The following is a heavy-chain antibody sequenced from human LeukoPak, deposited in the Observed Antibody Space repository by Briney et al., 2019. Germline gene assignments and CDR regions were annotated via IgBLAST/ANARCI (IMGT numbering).Heavy chain of an antibody. Sequence: PGGSLRLSCAASGFTISTYWMSWVRQAPGKGLEWVSYISSSSSTIYYADSVKGRFTISRDNAKNSLYLQMNSLRAEDTAVYYCAREFDYGGLLFDYWGQGTLVTVSS. CDR3: AREFDYGGLLFDY. CDR2: ISSSSSTI. V-gene: IGHV3-48*04. D-gene: IGHD4-23*01. CDR1: GFTISTYW. J-gene: IGHJ4*02.